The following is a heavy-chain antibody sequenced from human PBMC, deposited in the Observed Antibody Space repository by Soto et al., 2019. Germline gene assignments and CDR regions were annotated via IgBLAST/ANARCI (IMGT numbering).Heavy chain of an antibody. V-gene: IGHV1-18*01. CDR3: AREGCSGGSCYWTLPYYYYGMDV. CDR2: ISAYNGNT. CDR1: GYTFTSYG. Sequence: GASVKVSCKASGYTFTSYGISWVRQAPGQGLEWMGWISAYNGNTNYAQKLQGRVTMTTDTSTSTAYMELRSLRSDDTAVYYCAREGCSGGSCYWTLPYYYYGMDVWGQGTTVTVSS. J-gene: IGHJ6*02. D-gene: IGHD2-15*01.